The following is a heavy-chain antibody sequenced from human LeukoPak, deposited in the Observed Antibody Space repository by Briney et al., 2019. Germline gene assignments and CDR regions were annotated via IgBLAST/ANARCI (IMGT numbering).Heavy chain of an antibody. CDR1: GGSFSGYY. CDR2: INHSGST. Sequence: SETLSLTCAGYGGSFSGYYWSWIRQPPGKGLEWIGEINHSGSTNYNPSLKSRVTISVDTSKNQFSLKLSSVTAADTAVYYCARVSYYDSSGNRGAFDYWGQGTLVTVSS. CDR3: ARVSYYDSSGNRGAFDY. V-gene: IGHV4-34*01. J-gene: IGHJ4*02. D-gene: IGHD3-22*01.